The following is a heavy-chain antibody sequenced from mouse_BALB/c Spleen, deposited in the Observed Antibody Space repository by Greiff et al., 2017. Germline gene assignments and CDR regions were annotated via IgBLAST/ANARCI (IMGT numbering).Heavy chain of an antibody. Sequence: QVQLQQPGAELVKPGASVKMSCKASGYTFTSYNMHWVKQTPGQGLEWIGAIYPGNGDTSYNQKFKGKATLTADKSSSTAYMQLSSLTSEDSAVYYCATLRSGAMDYWGQGTSVTVSS. D-gene: IGHD1-1*01. V-gene: IGHV1-12*01. CDR3: ATLRSGAMDY. CDR1: GYTFTSYN. CDR2: IYPGNGDT. J-gene: IGHJ4*01.